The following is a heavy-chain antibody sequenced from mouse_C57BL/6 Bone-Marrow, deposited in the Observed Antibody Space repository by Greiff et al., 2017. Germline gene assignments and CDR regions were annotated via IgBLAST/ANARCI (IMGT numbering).Heavy chain of an antibody. V-gene: IGHV7-3*01. CDR2: IRHKANGYTT. CDR1: GFTFTDYY. J-gene: IGHJ2*01. Sequence: EVMLVESGGGLVQPGGSLSLSCAASGFTFTDYYMSWVRQPPGKALEWLGFIRHKANGYTTEYSASVKGRFTISRDNSQSILYLQMNALRAEDSATYYCARYRSWYYFDYWGQGTTLTVSS. CDR3: ARYRSWYYFDY. D-gene: IGHD1-1*01.